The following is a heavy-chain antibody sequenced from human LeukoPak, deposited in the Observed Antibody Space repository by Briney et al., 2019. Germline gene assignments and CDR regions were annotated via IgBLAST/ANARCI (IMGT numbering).Heavy chain of an antibody. J-gene: IGHJ5*02. CDR1: GGSFSGYY. CDR3: ARLEWELAGRFDP. D-gene: IGHD1-26*01. V-gene: IGHV4-34*01. Sequence: PSETLSLTCAVYGGSFSGYYWSWIRQPPGKGLEWIGEINHSGTTNYNPSLKSRVTISVDTSKNQFSLKLNSVTAADTAVYYCARLEWELAGRFDPWGQGTLVTVSS. CDR2: INHSGTT.